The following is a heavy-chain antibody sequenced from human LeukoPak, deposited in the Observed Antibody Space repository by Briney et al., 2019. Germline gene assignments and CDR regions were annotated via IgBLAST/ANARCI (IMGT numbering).Heavy chain of an antibody. V-gene: IGHV3-21*01. CDR1: GFTFSSYS. CDR3: AREIPGSIAAAEYFDY. CDR2: ISSSSSYI. J-gene: IGHJ4*02. Sequence: KTGGSLRLSCAASGFTFSSYSMNWVRQAPGKGLEWVSSISSSSSYIYYADSVKGRFTISRDNAKNSLYLQMNSLRAEDTAVYYCAREIPGSIAAAEYFDYWGQGTLVTVSS. D-gene: IGHD6-13*01.